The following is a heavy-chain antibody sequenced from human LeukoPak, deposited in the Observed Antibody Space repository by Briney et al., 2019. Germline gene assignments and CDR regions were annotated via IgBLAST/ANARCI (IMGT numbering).Heavy chain of an antibody. CDR2: FDPEDGET. V-gene: IGHV1-24*01. Sequence: ASVKVSCKVSGYTLTELSMHWVRQAPGKGLEWMGGFDPEDGETIYAQKFQGRVTMTEDTSTDTAYMELSSLRSEDTAVYYCATPYYYGSGPPYYYGMDVWGKGTTVTVSS. D-gene: IGHD3-10*01. CDR3: ATPYYYGSGPPYYYGMDV. J-gene: IGHJ6*04. CDR1: GYTLTELS.